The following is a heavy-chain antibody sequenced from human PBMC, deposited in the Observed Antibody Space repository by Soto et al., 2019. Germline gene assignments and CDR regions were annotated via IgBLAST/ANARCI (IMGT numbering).Heavy chain of an antibody. CDR1: GGSISSGGYY. CDR3: ARVYYSNPTKPVFDY. J-gene: IGHJ4*02. CDR2: IYYSGST. Sequence: SETLSLTCTVSGGSISSGGYYWSWIRQHPGKGLEWIGYIYYSGSTYYNPSLKSRVTISVDTSKNQFSLKLSSVTAADTAVYYCARVYYSNPTKPVFDYWGQGTLVTVSS. D-gene: IGHD4-4*01. V-gene: IGHV4-31*03.